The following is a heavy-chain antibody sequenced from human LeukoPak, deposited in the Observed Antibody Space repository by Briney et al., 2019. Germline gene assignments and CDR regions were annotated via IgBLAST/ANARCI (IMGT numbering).Heavy chain of an antibody. V-gene: IGHV3-30*03. D-gene: IGHD6-19*01. CDR1: GFTFSSYA. J-gene: IGHJ4*02. Sequence: QTGGSLRLSCAASGFTFSSYAMSWVRQAPGKGLEWVAVISYDGSNKYYADSAKGRFTISRDNSKNTLYLQMNSLRAEDTAVYYCAREIAVAGSPEFDYWGQGTLVTVSS. CDR3: AREIAVAGSPEFDY. CDR2: ISYDGSNK.